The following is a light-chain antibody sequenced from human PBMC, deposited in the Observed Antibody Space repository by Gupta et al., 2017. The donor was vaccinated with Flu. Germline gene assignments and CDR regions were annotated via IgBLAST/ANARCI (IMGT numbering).Light chain of an antibody. CDR2: GAS. CDR1: QSVSSSY. J-gene: IGKJ3*01. CDR3: QRHGSSPPFT. Sequence: EIVLTQSPATLSLSPGERATLSCRASQSVSSSYIAWYQQKTGQAPRLLIHGASSRATGIPDRFSCSGSGTDFALTISRLGPEDLAVYYCQRHGSSPPFTFGPGTKVDIK. V-gene: IGKV3-20*01.